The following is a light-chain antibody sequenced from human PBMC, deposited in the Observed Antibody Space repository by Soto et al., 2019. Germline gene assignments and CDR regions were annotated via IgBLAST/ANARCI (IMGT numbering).Light chain of an antibody. CDR1: RVIGNS. CDR2: SAS. V-gene: IGKV1-27*01. J-gene: IGKJ1*01. Sequence: DIQMTQSPSSLSASLGDRVTITCRPSRVIGNSLSCYQQKPGTVPKLLIHSASTMQSGAPSLFSGSGSGTDFTLTISSLQPEDVASYYCQKYDSAQTFGPGTKVDI. CDR3: QKYDSAQT.